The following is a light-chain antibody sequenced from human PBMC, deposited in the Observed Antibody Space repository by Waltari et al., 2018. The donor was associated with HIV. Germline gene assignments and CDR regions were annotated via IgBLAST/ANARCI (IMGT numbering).Light chain of an antibody. Sequence: QSVLTQPASVYGSPGQSITISCSGTSSDVGAYNLVSWYRQNPGKAPQVIIFQDTKRPSGISDRFSGSKSGKTASLTISGLRLEDQGNYYCCSYAGRNTYVFGSGTEVSVL. V-gene: IGLV2-23*01. CDR3: CSYAGRNTYV. J-gene: IGLJ1*01. CDR2: QDT. CDR1: SSDVGAYNL.